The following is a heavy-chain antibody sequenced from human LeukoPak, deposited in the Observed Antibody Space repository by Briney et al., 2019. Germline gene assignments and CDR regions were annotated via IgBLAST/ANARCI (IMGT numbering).Heavy chain of an antibody. V-gene: IGHV4-34*01. CDR2: INNSGST. D-gene: IGHD3-16*01. CDR3: AAGEGRQRSTSRWGYFDY. CDR1: AASFNSYL. Sequence: SHTMSPTSAGYAASFNSYLWTWISQPPGKLLEWIGEINNSGSTTNHPSLRSGMTISEDRPKSQYSLTMSSLPAADTAHYFCAAGEGRQRSTSRWGYFDYWSQGTLVTVSS. J-gene: IGHJ4*02.